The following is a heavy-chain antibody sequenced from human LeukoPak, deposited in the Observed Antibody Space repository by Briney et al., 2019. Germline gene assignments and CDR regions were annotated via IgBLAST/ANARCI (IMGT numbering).Heavy chain of an antibody. CDR3: AKGGSASHNWFDP. D-gene: IGHD2-15*01. CDR1: GFTFRDYG. J-gene: IGHJ5*02. CDR2: IRNDGSNE. V-gene: IGHV3-30*02. Sequence: GGSLRLFCAASGFTFRDYGMHWIRQAPGKGLEWVAFIRNDGSNEYYPDSVKGRFTISRDNSRNTLYLQMNSLRDEDTAVYYCAKGGSASHNWFDPWGQGTLVTVSS.